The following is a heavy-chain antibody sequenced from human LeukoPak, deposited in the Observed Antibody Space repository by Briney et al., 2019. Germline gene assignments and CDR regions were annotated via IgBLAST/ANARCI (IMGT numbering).Heavy chain of an antibody. CDR3: ARTGYCSGGTCYLNPIDY. V-gene: IGHV4-59*12. CDR2: IYNSGST. CDR1: GGSISSYY. D-gene: IGHD2-15*01. J-gene: IGHJ4*02. Sequence: SETLSLTCTVSGGSISSYYWSWIRQPPGKGLERIGYIYNSGSTNYNPSLKSPVTISVDTSKNQFSLKLSSVTAADTAVYYCARTGYCSGGTCYLNPIDYWGQGTLVTVSS.